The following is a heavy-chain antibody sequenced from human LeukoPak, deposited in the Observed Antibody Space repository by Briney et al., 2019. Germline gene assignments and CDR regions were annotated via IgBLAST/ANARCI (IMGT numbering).Heavy chain of an antibody. CDR1: GGSITRSSYD. D-gene: IGHD3-10*01. CDR3: ARERGLSFDY. J-gene: IGHJ4*02. V-gene: IGHV4-39*07. Sequence: SSETLSHTCTVSGGSITRSSYDWGWIRQPPGKGMEWIGSIYSSGTTYYNPSLKSRVTISVDTSNNQFSLKLSSVTAADTAVYYCARERGLSFDYWGQGTLVTVSS. CDR2: IYSSGTT.